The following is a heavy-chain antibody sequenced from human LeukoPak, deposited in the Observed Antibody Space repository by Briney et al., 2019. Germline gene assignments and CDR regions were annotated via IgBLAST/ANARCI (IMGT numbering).Heavy chain of an antibody. V-gene: IGHV3-11*04. J-gene: IGHJ4*02. CDR3: SRLRGYSYGYADY. CDR1: GFTFSDYY. CDR2: ISRGGSTT. D-gene: IGHD5-18*01. Sequence: PGGSLRLSCAASGFTFSDYYMSWIRQAPGKGLEWVSYISRGGSTTYYADSMKGRFTISRDNAKNSLYLQMNGLRAEDTAVYYCSRLRGYSYGYADYWGQGTLVTVSS.